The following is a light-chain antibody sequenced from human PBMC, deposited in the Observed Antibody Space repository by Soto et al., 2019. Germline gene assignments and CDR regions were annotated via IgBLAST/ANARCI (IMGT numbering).Light chain of an antibody. J-gene: IGKJ5*01. Sequence: EIVLTQSPGTLSLSPGXRATLSCRASQSVSSSTYLAWYQQKAGQAPRLLIYDASSRATGIPDRFSGSGSRTDFTLTISRLEPEDFAVYYCQQYGSSPITFGQGTRLEIK. CDR1: QSVSSSTY. V-gene: IGKV3-20*01. CDR3: QQYGSSPIT. CDR2: DAS.